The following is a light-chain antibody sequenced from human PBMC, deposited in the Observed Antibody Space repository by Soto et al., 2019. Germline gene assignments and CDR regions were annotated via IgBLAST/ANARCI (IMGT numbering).Light chain of an antibody. CDR2: DVS. CDR3: SSYASSSTLDV. CDR1: SGDVGGYNS. V-gene: IGLV2-14*03. J-gene: IGLJ1*01. Sequence: QSVLTQPASVSGSPGQSLTISCTGTSGDVGGYNSVSWYQHHPGKAPKLIIYDVSNRPSGVSNRFSGSKSGTTASLTISGLQAEDEADYYCSSYASSSTLDVFGTGTKVTVL.